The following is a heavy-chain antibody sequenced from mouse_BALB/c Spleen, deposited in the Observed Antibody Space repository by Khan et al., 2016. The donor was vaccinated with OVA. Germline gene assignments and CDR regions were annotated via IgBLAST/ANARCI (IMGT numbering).Heavy chain of an antibody. V-gene: IGHV3-2*02. CDR3: TRGNYYGYDIDY. CDR2: ISYSGVT. D-gene: IGHD2-14*01. Sequence: EVQLVESGPGLVKPSQSLSLTCTVTGYSITSGYAWNWIRQFPGNKLEWMGYISYSGVTSYTPSLKSRISITRDTSKNQFFLQLNSVTTEDTATCYCTRGNYYGYDIDYWGQGTSLTVSS. J-gene: IGHJ2*02. CDR1: GYSITSGYA.